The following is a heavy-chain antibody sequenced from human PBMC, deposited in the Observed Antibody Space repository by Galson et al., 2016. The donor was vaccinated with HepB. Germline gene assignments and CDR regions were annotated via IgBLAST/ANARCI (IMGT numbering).Heavy chain of an antibody. Sequence: SLRLSCAASGFTFRDYAMHWVRQAPGAGLEWVAIIWFDGTNKYYADSVKGRFSISRDNSKKMVFLQMNSLRDEDTAVYYCARDANFEDSRSYSSSFGVLDYWGQGSLVTVSS. D-gene: IGHD3-22*01. CDR2: IWFDGTNK. V-gene: IGHV3-33*01. J-gene: IGHJ4*02. CDR1: GFTFRDYA. CDR3: ARDANFEDSRSYSSSFGVLDY.